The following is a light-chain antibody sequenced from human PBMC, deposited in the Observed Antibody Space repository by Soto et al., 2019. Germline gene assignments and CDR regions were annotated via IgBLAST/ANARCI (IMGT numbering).Light chain of an antibody. CDR2: GAS. Sequence: DIQMTQSPSSLSASMGDRVSITCRASQSIGTDLNWYQQKPGKAPKLLIYGASTLQGGVPSRFSGSVSGTEFTLTISSLQPGDLATYFCQQTYSTPGTFGQGTKVDI. V-gene: IGKV1-39*01. CDR1: QSIGTD. J-gene: IGKJ1*01. CDR3: QQTYSTPGT.